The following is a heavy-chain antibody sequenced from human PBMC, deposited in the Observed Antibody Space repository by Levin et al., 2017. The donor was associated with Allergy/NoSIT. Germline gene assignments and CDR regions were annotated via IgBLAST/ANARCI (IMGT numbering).Heavy chain of an antibody. J-gene: IGHJ2*01. CDR1: GYTFTGYY. CDR2: INPNSGGT. V-gene: IGHV1-2*02. CDR3: ARDGAAREDSTADWYFDL. D-gene: IGHD2-2*01. Sequence: GESLKISCKASGYTFTGYYMYWVRQAPGQGLEWMGWINPNSGGTKYAQKFQGRVTMTRDTSISTAYMELSGLRSDDTALYYCARDGAAREDSTADWYFDLWGRGTLVTVSS.